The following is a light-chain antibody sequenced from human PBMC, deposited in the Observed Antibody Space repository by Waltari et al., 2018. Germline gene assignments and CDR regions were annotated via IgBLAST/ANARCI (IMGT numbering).Light chain of an antibody. CDR2: KAS. Sequence: DIQLTQFPSTLYASVGDTVTLTCRASQSIDSWLAWYQQKPGKAPNILIQKASTLEAGVSSRFSGSGYGTEFTLTISSLQSDDSATYYCQQYRSYKSFGQGTKVEIK. CDR1: QSIDSW. V-gene: IGKV1-5*03. CDR3: QQYRSYKS. J-gene: IGKJ1*01.